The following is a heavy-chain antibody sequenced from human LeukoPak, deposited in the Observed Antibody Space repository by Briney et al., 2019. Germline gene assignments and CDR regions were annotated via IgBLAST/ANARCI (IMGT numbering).Heavy chain of an antibody. CDR1: GYSFTSYW. CDR2: IYPGDSDT. Sequence: GESLQISCKGSGYSFTSYWIGWVRQMPGKGLEWMGIIYPGDSDTRYSPSFQGQVTISADKSISTAYLQWSSLKASDTAMYYCARLRGSTPDCSGGSCYSSAPNYFDYWGQGTLVTVSS. J-gene: IGHJ4*02. D-gene: IGHD2-15*01. CDR3: ARLRGSTPDCSGGSCYSSAPNYFDY. V-gene: IGHV5-51*01.